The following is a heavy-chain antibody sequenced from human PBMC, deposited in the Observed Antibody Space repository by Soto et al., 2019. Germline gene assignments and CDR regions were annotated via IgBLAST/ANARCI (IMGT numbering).Heavy chain of an antibody. CDR2: ISYDGSNK. D-gene: IGHD6-19*01. CDR1: GFTFSSYA. V-gene: IGHV3-30-3*01. Sequence: VQLVESGGGVVQPGRSLRLSCAASGFTFSSYAMHWVRQAPGKGLEWVAVISYDGSNKYYADSVKGRFTISRDNSKNTLYLQMNSLRAEDMAVYYCARAQVAGSHYYYYGMDVWGQGTTVTVSS. J-gene: IGHJ6*02. CDR3: ARAQVAGSHYYYYGMDV.